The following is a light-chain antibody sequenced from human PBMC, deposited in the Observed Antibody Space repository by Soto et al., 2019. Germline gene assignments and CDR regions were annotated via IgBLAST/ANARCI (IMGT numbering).Light chain of an antibody. CDR1: QDIGND. Sequence: DIQMTQSPSSLSASVGDRVTITCRASQDIGNDLGWYQQKPGKAPKRLIYSTYSLQTGVPSRFSGSGSGTDFSRIISLLQPEDSATYFCLQHNSYPRTFGQGTKVEV. CDR3: LQHNSYPRT. V-gene: IGKV1-17*01. J-gene: IGKJ1*01. CDR2: STY.